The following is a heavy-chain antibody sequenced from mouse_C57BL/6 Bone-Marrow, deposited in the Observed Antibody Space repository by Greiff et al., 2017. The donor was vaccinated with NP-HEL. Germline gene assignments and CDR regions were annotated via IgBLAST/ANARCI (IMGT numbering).Heavy chain of an antibody. CDR1: GFTFSSYA. Sequence: EVQLVESGGGLVKPGGSLKLSCAASGFTFSSYAMSWVRQTPDKRLEWVATISDGGSCTSYPDNVKGRFTISSDHAKNNLYLQMSHLKSEDTAMYYCARAPYYGYDEGYFDYWGQGTTLTVSS. D-gene: IGHD2-14*01. V-gene: IGHV5-4*01. CDR2: ISDGGSCT. J-gene: IGHJ2*01. CDR3: ARAPYYGYDEGYFDY.